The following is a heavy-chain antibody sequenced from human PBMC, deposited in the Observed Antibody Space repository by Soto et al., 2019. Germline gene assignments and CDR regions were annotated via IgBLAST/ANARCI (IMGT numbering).Heavy chain of an antibody. CDR2: IIPILGIA. V-gene: IGHV1-69*02. CDR3: ARAYTAMADFGY. Sequence: QVQLVQSGAEVKKPGSSVKVSCKASGGTFSSYTISWVRQAPGQGLEWMGRIIPILGIANYAQKFQGRVTITADKSTSTAYMELSSLRSEDTAVYYCARAYTAMADFGYWGQGTLVTVSS. J-gene: IGHJ4*02. CDR1: GGTFSSYT. D-gene: IGHD5-18*01.